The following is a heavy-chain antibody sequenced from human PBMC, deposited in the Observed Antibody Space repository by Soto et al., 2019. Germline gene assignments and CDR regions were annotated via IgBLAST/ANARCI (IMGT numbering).Heavy chain of an antibody. CDR2: ISYDGSNK. V-gene: IGHV3-30-3*01. D-gene: IGHD4-17*01. Sequence: QVQLVESGGGVVQPGRSLRLSCAASAFTFSSYAMHWVRQAPGKGLEWVAVISYDGSNKYYADSVKGRFTISRDNSKNTLYLQMNSPRAEDTAVYYCARATTTVVTPFYFDYWGQGTLVTVSS. CDR1: AFTFSSYA. CDR3: ARATTTVVTPFYFDY. J-gene: IGHJ4*02.